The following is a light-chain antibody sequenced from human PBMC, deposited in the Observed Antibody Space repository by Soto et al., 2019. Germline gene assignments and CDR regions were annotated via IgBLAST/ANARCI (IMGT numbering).Light chain of an antibody. Sequence: QSALTQSPSASASLGASAKLTCTLSSGHSSYAIAWHQQQPEKGPRYLMKLNSDGSHSKGDGIPDRFSGSSSGAERYLTISSLQSEDEADYYCQTWGTGTWVFGGGTKLTVL. CDR1: SGHSSYA. J-gene: IGLJ3*02. CDR3: QTWGTGTWV. CDR2: LNSDGSH. V-gene: IGLV4-69*01.